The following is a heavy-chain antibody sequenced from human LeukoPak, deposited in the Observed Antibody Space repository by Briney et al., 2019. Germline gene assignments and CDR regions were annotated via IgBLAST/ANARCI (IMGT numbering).Heavy chain of an antibody. Sequence: MTSETLSLTCTVSGGSISSYYWSWIRQPPGKGLEWIGYIYYSGSTNYNPSLKSRVTISVDTSKNQFSLKLSSVTAADTAVYYCARVSYGSGSYYNYYYYYYMDVWGKGTTVTISS. J-gene: IGHJ6*03. CDR3: ARVSYGSGSYYNYYYYYYMDV. CDR2: IYYSGST. V-gene: IGHV4-59*01. CDR1: GGSISSYY. D-gene: IGHD3-10*01.